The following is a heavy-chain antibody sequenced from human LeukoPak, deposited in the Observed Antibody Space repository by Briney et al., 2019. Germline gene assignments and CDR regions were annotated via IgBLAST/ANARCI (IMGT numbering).Heavy chain of an antibody. CDR2: INHSGST. CDR1: GGSISGYY. CDR3: ARRIRQWLVWWFDP. J-gene: IGHJ5*02. D-gene: IGHD6-19*01. Sequence: PSETLSLTCAVYGGSISGYYWSWIRQPPGKGLEWTGEINHSGSTNYNPSLKSRVTISVDTSKNQFSLKLSSVTAADTAVYYCARRIRQWLVWWFDPWGQGTLVTVSS. V-gene: IGHV4-34*01.